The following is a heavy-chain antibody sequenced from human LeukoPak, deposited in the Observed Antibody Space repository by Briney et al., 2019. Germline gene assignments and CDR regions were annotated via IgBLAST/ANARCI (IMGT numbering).Heavy chain of an antibody. V-gene: IGHV1-2*02. J-gene: IGHJ4*02. CDR1: GYTFTGYY. CDR3: ARDGDPGAPYDILTGYYSSRYDY. Sequence: VGSVKVSCKASGYTFTGYYMHWVRQAPGQGLEWMGWINPNSGGTNYAQKLQGRVTMTTDTSTSTAYMELRSLRSDDTAVYYCARDGDPGAPYDILTGYYSSRYDYWGQGTLVTVSS. D-gene: IGHD3-9*01. CDR2: INPNSGGT.